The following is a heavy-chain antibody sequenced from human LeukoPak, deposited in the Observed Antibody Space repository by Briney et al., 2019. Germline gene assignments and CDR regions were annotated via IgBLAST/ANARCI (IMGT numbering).Heavy chain of an antibody. V-gene: IGHV4-34*01. Sequence: PSETLSLTCAVYGGSFSGYYWRWLRQPPGKGLEWIGEINHSGSTNYNPSLKSRVTISVDTSKNQFSLKLSSVTAADTAVYYCARAWMVDYYYMDVWGKGTTVTVSS. J-gene: IGHJ6*03. D-gene: IGHD3-10*01. CDR2: INHSGST. CDR1: GGSFSGYY. CDR3: ARAWMVDYYYMDV.